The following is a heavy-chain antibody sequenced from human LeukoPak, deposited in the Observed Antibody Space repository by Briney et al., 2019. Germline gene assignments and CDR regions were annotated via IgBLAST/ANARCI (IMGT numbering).Heavy chain of an antibody. D-gene: IGHD3-10*01. V-gene: IGHV4-61*01. J-gene: IGHJ6*04. Sequence: SETLSLTCTVSGGSVSSGSYYWSWIRQPPGKGLEWIGYIYYRGSTNYNPSLKSRVTISVDTSKNQFSLKLSSVTAADTAVYYCARDPKAGSGSYYDVNYYGMDVWGKGTTVTVSS. CDR3: ARDPKAGSGSYYDVNYYGMDV. CDR1: GGSVSSGSYY. CDR2: IYYRGST.